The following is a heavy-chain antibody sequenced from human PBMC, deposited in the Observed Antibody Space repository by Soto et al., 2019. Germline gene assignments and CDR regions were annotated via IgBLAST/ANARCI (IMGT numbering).Heavy chain of an antibody. Sequence: EMQLVESGGGLVQSGGSLRLSCAASGFTLSDHFMDWVRQAPGKRLEWIARSRNKANGYSTVYAASVRGRFTISRDDSETSVNLQMNSLEIEDTAVYYCARGHNSFDSWGQGILVTVSS. V-gene: IGHV3-72*01. CDR1: GFTLSDHF. CDR3: ARGHNSFDS. CDR2: SRNKANGYST. J-gene: IGHJ4*02.